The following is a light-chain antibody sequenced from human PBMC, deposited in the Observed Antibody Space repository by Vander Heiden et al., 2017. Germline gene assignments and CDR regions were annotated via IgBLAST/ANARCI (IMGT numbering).Light chain of an antibody. CDR2: DVN. V-gene: IGLV2-11*01. CDR3: CSYADTFSYV. CDR1: RSDVSAYNY. Sequence: QSALTQPRSVSGSPGQSVTISCTGTRSDVSAYNYVTWYQQHPDKVPKLMIYDVNKRPSGVPDRFSGSKSSNTASLTISGLQAEDEADYYCCSYADTFSYVFGSGTTVTVL. J-gene: IGLJ1*01.